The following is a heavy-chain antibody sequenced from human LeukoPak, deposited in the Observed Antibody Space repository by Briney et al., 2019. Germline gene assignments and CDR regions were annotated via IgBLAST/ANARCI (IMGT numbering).Heavy chain of an antibody. Sequence: GSSVKVSCKASGGTFSDHGVAWVRQAPGQGLEWMGRILPTVDITNYAQKFQARVTLTADTSTTTAYMEVSSLRSDDTAVYYCARFAYYDILTGLTHYYGMDVWGQGTTVTVSS. V-gene: IGHV1-69*04. D-gene: IGHD3-9*01. J-gene: IGHJ6*02. CDR3: ARFAYYDILTGLTHYYGMDV. CDR1: GGTFSDHG. CDR2: ILPTVDIT.